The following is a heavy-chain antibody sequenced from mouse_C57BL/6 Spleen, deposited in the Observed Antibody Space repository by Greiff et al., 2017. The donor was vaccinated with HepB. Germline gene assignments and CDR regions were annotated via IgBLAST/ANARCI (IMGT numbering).Heavy chain of an antibody. CDR3: TKVAMDY. Sequence: VQLQQSGAELVRLGASVKLSCTASGFNIKDDYMHWVKQRPEQGLEWIGWIDPENGDTEYASKFQGKATITADTSSNTAYLQLSSLTSEDTAVYYCTKVAMDYWGQGTSVTVSS. CDR2: IDPENGDT. J-gene: IGHJ4*01. CDR1: GFNIKDDY. V-gene: IGHV14-4*01.